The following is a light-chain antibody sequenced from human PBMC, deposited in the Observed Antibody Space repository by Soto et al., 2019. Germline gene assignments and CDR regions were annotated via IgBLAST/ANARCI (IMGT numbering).Light chain of an antibody. J-gene: IGLJ3*02. CDR2: EVS. V-gene: IGLV2-14*01. CDR3: SSYTNSNTQV. CDR1: SSDVGGYNY. Sequence: QSALTQPASVSGSPGQSITISCTGTSSDVGGYNYVSWYQQRPGKAPKLMIYEVSNRPSGVSNRFSGSKSGNTASLTISGLQAEDEADYYCSSYTNSNTQVFGGGTKLTVL.